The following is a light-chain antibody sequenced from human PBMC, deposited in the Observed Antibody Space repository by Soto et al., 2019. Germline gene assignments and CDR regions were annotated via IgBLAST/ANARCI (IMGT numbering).Light chain of an antibody. CDR3: PVPVFLLLT. CDR1: RSIRNN. J-gene: IGKJ5*01. CDR2: HAS. V-gene: IGKV3D-15*03. Sequence: ERVALPCRACRSIRNNLAWYQQRPGQAPRLLIYHASITATGLPARFSGRGSGTDFTLTICFFQAEDGVRDCCPVPVFLLLT.